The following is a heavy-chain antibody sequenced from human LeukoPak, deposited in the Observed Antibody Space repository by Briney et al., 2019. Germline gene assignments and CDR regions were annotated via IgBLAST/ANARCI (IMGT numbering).Heavy chain of an antibody. CDR3: AKDISAVAGPFDY. V-gene: IGHV3-9*03. J-gene: IGHJ4*02. D-gene: IGHD6-19*01. CDR2: ISWNSGSI. Sequence: GGSLRLSCAASGFTFDDYAMHWVRQAPGKGLEWVSGISWNSGSIGYADSVKGRFTISRDNAKNSLYLQMNSLGAEDMALYYCAKDISAVAGPFDYWGQGTLVTVSS. CDR1: GFTFDDYA.